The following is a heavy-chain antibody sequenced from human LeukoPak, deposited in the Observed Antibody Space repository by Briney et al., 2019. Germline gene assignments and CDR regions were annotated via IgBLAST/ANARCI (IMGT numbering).Heavy chain of an antibody. CDR3: ARTVAMVRGVITYYFDY. CDR2: IYYSGST. D-gene: IGHD3-10*01. V-gene: IGHV4-59*12. CDR1: GGSISSYY. Sequence: SETLSLTCTVSGGSISSYYWSWIRQPPGKGLEWIGSIYYSGSTYYNPSLKSRVTISVDTSKNQFSLKLSSVTAADTAVYYCARTVAMVRGVITYYFDYWAREPWSPSPQ. J-gene: IGHJ4*02.